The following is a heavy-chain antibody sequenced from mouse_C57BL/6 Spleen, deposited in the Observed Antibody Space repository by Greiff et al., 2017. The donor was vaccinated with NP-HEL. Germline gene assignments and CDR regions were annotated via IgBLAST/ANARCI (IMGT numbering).Heavy chain of an antibody. D-gene: IGHD2-1*01. Sequence: VQLQQPGAELVRPGSSVKLSCKASGYTFTSYWMDWVKQRPGQGLEWIGNIYPSDSETHYNQKFKDKATLTVDKSSSTAYMQLSSLTSEDSAVYYCAREDGNYLDYWGQGTTLTVSS. CDR3: AREDGNYLDY. CDR2: IYPSDSET. V-gene: IGHV1-61*01. CDR1: GYTFTSYW. J-gene: IGHJ2*01.